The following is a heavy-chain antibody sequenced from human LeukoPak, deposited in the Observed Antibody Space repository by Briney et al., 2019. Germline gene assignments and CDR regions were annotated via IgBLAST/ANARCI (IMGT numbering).Heavy chain of an antibody. J-gene: IGHJ4*02. CDR1: GFTFDDYA. Sequence: PGGSLRLSCAASGFTFDDYAMHWVRQVPGKGLEWVSGISWNSGSIGYADSVKGRFTVSRDNAKNSLYLQMTSLRAEDTAVYYCARTGITVAPPFDYWGQGTLVTVSS. CDR3: ARTGITVAPPFDY. CDR2: ISWNSGSI. D-gene: IGHD4-23*01. V-gene: IGHV3-9*01.